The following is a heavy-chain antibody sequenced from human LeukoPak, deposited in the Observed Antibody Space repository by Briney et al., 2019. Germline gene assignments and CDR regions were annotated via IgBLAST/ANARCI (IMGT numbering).Heavy chain of an antibody. Sequence: SETLSLTCAVYGGSFSGYYWSWIRQPPGKGLEWIGEINHSGSTNYNPSLKGRVTISVDTSKNQFSLKLSSVTAADTAVYYCARRRNCSSTSCYFSLWGRGTLVTVSS. CDR3: ARRRNCSSTSCYFSL. CDR2: INHSGST. D-gene: IGHD2-2*01. J-gene: IGHJ2*01. V-gene: IGHV4-34*01. CDR1: GGSFSGYY.